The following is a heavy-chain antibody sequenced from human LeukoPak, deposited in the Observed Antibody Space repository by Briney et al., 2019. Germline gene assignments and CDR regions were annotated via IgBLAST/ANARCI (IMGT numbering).Heavy chain of an antibody. CDR1: GGSISSNTYD. CDR2: IHYTGST. V-gene: IGHV4-39*01. Sequence: SETLSLTCAVSGGSISSNTYDWGWIRQPPGLGLEWIGSIHYTGSTYYNPSLKSRVTVSVDTSKNQLSLKLTSVTASDTAVYYCARHRSNRVFHSFDIWGQGTMVAVSS. CDR3: ARHRSNRVFHSFDI. D-gene: IGHD3-10*01. J-gene: IGHJ3*02.